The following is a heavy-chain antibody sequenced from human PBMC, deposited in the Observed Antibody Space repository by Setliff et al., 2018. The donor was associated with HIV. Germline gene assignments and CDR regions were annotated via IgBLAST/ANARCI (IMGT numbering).Heavy chain of an antibody. Sequence: SETLSLTCTVSGGSISRDSFYWGWFRQPPGEGLEWIGSIYYSGTTYYAPSLETRLTISVDTSTNQSSLKLTSVTAADTAMYFCAGDSGYPSNWFDPWGRGILVTVSS. CDR1: GGSISRDSFY. V-gene: IGHV4-39*02. D-gene: IGHD3-22*01. J-gene: IGHJ5*02. CDR2: IYYSGTT. CDR3: AGDSGYPSNWFDP.